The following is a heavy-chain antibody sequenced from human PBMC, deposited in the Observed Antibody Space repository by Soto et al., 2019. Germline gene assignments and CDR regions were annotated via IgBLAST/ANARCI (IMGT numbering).Heavy chain of an antibody. D-gene: IGHD6-19*01. CDR2: IYYSGST. V-gene: IGHV4-59*01. J-gene: IGHJ4*02. CDR1: GGSLSSYY. CDR3: ARGYTSGWSPFDY. Sequence: SETLSLTCTVSGGSLSSYYWNWIRQPPGKGLEWIGYIYYSGSTNYNPSLESRVTISVDTSKNHFSLKLTSVTAADTAVYYCARGYTSGWSPFDYWGRGTLVTVSS.